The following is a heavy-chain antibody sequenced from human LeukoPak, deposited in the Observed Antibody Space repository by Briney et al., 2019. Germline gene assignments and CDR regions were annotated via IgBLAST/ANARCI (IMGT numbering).Heavy chain of an antibody. D-gene: IGHD3-3*01. CDR1: GFTFSSYS. CDR3: ARAITIFGVSGGFDP. J-gene: IGHJ5*02. Sequence: GGSLRLSCAASGFTFSSYSMNWVRQAPGKGLEWVSSISSSSYIYYADSVKGRFTISRDNAKNSLYLQMNSLRAEDTAVYYCARAITIFGVSGGFDPWGQGTLVTVSS. V-gene: IGHV3-21*01. CDR2: ISSSSYI.